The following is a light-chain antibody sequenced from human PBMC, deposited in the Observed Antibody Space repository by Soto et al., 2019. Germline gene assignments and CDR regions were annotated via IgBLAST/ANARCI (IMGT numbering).Light chain of an antibody. Sequence: IQLTQSPSSLSASVGDRVTITCRASQGISSYLAWYQQGPGKAPELLIYAASTLQSGVPSRFSGSGSGTDFTLTISSLQPEDFATYYCQQLNSYPITFGQGTRLEIK. CDR2: AAS. V-gene: IGKV1-9*01. CDR3: QQLNSYPIT. J-gene: IGKJ5*01. CDR1: QGISSY.